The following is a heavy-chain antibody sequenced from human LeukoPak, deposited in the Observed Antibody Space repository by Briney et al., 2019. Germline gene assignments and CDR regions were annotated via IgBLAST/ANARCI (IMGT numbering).Heavy chain of an antibody. J-gene: IGHJ6*04. CDR1: GGSISSYY. Sequence: PSETLSLTCTVSGGSISSYYWSWIRQPPGKGLEWIGYIYYRGSTNYNPSLKSRVTISVDTSKNQFSLKLSSVTAADTAVYYCAREVRGVSVDVWGKGTTVTVSS. CDR3: AREVRGVSVDV. D-gene: IGHD3-10*01. V-gene: IGHV4-59*01. CDR2: IYYRGST.